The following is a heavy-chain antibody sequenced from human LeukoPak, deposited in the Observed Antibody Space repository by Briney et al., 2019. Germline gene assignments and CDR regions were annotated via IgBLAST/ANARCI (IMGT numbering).Heavy chain of an antibody. CDR1: GCTFSDYY. Sequence: PGGSLRLSCAASGCTFSDYYMSWIRQAPGKGLEWVSYISSSSSYTNYADSVKGRFTISRDNAKNSLYLQMNSLRAEDTAVYYCARGYSYGPTDYWGQGTLVTVSS. CDR3: ARGYSYGPTDY. CDR2: ISSSSSYT. D-gene: IGHD5-18*01. V-gene: IGHV3-11*06. J-gene: IGHJ4*02.